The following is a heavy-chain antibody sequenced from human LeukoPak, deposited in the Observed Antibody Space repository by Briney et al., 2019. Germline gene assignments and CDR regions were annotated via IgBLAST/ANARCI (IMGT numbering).Heavy chain of an antibody. Sequence: GGSLRLSCAASGFTFSSYSMNWVRQAPGKGLEWVSYISSSSSTIYYADSVKGRFTISRDNAKNSLYLQMNSLRAEDTAVYYRARADWNQGGAFDIWGQGTMVTVSS. CDR1: GFTFSSYS. CDR2: ISSSSSTI. D-gene: IGHD1-1*01. J-gene: IGHJ3*02. CDR3: ARADWNQGGAFDI. V-gene: IGHV3-48*04.